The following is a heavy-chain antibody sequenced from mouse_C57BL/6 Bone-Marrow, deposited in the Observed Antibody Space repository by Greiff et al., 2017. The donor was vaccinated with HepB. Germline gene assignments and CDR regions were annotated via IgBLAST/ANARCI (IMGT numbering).Heavy chain of an antibody. CDR3: ASPDLLWAY. J-gene: IGHJ3*01. D-gene: IGHD2-1*01. CDR2: IDPSDSYT. V-gene: IGHV1-59*01. CDR1: GYTFTSYW. Sequence: QVQLQQPGAELVRPGPSVKLSCKASGYTFTSYWMHWVKQRPGQGLEWIGVIDPSDSYTNYNQKFKGKATLTVDTSSSTAYMQLSSLTSEDSAVYYCASPDLLWAYWGQGTLVTVSA.